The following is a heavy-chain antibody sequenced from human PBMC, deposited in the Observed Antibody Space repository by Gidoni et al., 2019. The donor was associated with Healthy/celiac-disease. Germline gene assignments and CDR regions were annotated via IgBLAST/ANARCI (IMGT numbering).Heavy chain of an antibody. J-gene: IGHJ4*02. CDR3: ARPKLSGAWGNSVDY. V-gene: IGHV3-30-3*01. CDR1: GFPFSSYA. Sequence: QVQLVESGGGVVQPGRSLRLSCAASGFPFSSYAMHWVRQAPGKGLEWVAVISYDGSNKYYADSVKGRFTISRDNSKNTLYLQMNSLRAEDTAVYYCARPKLSGAWGNSVDYWGQGTLVTVSS. D-gene: IGHD3-16*01. CDR2: ISYDGSNK.